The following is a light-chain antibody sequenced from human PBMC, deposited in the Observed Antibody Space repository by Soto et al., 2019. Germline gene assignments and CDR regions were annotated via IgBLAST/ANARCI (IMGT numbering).Light chain of an antibody. CDR2: AAS. CDR3: QQYYSDPRT. J-gene: IGKJ1*01. CDR1: QGISSY. V-gene: IGKV1-8*01. Sequence: AIRMTQSPSSFSASTGDRVTITCRASQGISSYLAWYQQKPGKAPKLLIYAASTLQSGVPSRFSGSGSGTDFTLTISCLQSEDCATYYCQQYYSDPRTFGQGTKVEIK.